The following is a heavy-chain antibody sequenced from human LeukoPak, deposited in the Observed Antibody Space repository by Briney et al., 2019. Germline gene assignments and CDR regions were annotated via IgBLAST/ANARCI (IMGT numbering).Heavy chain of an antibody. Sequence: AASVKVSCKAFGYTFTSNYMHWVRQAPGQGLEWMGWINPNSGGTNYAQNFQGRVTMTRDTPISTAYMELSRLRSDDTAVYYCARDVGEYCSSTNCYASHYWGQGTLVTVSS. D-gene: IGHD2-2*01. V-gene: IGHV1-2*02. J-gene: IGHJ4*02. CDR3: ARDVGEYCSSTNCYASHY. CDR2: INPNSGGT. CDR1: GYTFTSNY.